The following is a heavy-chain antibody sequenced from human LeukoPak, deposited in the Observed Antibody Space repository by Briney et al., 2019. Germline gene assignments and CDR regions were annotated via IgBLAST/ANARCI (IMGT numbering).Heavy chain of an antibody. Sequence: GGSLRLSCAASGFTFTNYGISWVRQAPGKGLEWVSAVSGGGGSTYYADSVKGRFTISRDNSKNTVYLQMSSLRAEDTAVYYCAKEKNSGYYYHFDYWGQGTLVTVSS. CDR2: VSGGGGST. CDR3: AKEKNSGYYYHFDY. CDR1: GFTFTNYG. J-gene: IGHJ4*02. D-gene: IGHD3-22*01. V-gene: IGHV3-23*01.